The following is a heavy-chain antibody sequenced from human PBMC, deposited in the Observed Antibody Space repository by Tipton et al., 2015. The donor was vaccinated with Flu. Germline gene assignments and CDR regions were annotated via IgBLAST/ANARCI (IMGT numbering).Heavy chain of an antibody. J-gene: IGHJ1*01. CDR1: GGSIRSSSYY. D-gene: IGHD1-26*01. CDR2: MLYGGST. V-gene: IGHV4-39*07. CDR3: AKSGSYLEYLQH. Sequence: TLSLTCTVSGGSIRSSSYYWGWIRQPPGKGPEWIGSMLYGGSTYYNPSLESRVTISLDTSKNQFSLKLSSVTAADTAVYYCAKSGSYLEYLQHWGQGTLVTVSS.